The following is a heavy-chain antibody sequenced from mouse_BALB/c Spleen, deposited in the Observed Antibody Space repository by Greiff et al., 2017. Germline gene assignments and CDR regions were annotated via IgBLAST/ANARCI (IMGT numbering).Heavy chain of an antibody. Sequence: EVKLMESGGGLVKPGGSLKLSCAASGFTFSSYAMSWVRQSPEKRLEWVAEISSGGSYTYYPDTVTGRFTISRDNAKNTLYLEMSSLRSEDTAMYYCARGRYDVGAWGQGTSVTVSS. CDR2: ISSGGSYT. V-gene: IGHV5-9-4*01. D-gene: IGHD2-14*01. CDR1: GFTFSSYA. J-gene: IGHJ4*01. CDR3: ARGRYDVGA.